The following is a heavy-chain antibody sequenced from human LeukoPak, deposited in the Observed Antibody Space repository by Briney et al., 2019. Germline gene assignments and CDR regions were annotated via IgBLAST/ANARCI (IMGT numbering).Heavy chain of an antibody. Sequence: ASVKVSCKAPGGTFSSYAISWVRQAPGQGLEWMGGIIPIFGTANYAQKFQGRVTITADKSTSTAYMELSSLRSEDTAVYYCARAIRVATIYNWLDPWGQGTLVTVSS. CDR3: ARAIRVATIYNWLDP. CDR2: IIPIFGTA. J-gene: IGHJ5*02. CDR1: GGTFSSYA. V-gene: IGHV1-69*06. D-gene: IGHD5-12*01.